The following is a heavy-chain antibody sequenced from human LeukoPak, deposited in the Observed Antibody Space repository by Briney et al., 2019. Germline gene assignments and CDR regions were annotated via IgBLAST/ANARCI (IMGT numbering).Heavy chain of an antibody. CDR1: GFTFSNAW. CDR2: ISSSSNYI. Sequence: GGSLRLSCAASGFTFSNAWMSWVRQAPGKGLEWVSYISSSSNYIYYADSVKGRFTISRDNAKNSLYLQMNSLRAEDTAVYYCAELGITMIVGGWGQGTTVTIS. D-gene: IGHD3-22*01. CDR3: AELGITMIVGG. V-gene: IGHV3-21*01. J-gene: IGHJ6*02.